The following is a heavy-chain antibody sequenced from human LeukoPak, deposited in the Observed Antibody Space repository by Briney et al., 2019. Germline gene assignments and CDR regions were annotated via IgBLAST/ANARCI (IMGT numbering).Heavy chain of an antibody. J-gene: IGHJ6*03. CDR2: INAGNGNT. Sequence: ASVKVSCKASGYTFTSYAMHWVRQAPGQRLEWMGWINAGNGNTKYSQKFQGRVTITRDTSTTTAYMELRSLRSDDTAVYYCARLTEKGPGTFNYFYYYYLDVWGKGTTVTVSS. CDR1: GYTFTSYA. CDR3: ARLTEKGPGTFNYFYYYYLDV. V-gene: IGHV1-3*01. D-gene: IGHD3-10*01.